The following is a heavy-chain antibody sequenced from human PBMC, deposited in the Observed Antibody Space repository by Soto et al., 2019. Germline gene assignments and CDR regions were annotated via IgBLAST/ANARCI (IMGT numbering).Heavy chain of an antibody. D-gene: IGHD3-22*01. Sequence: EVQLVESGGGLVQPGGSLRLSCTVSGLTFSKYWMHWVRQGPGKGLVWVSRISSDGSSTYYADSVKGRFTISRDNAKNTLYLQMSSLRAEDTAVYYCAGADSSTYYRVLGYWGQGTLVTVSS. CDR3: AGADSSTYYRVLGY. CDR2: ISSDGSST. CDR1: GLTFSKYW. V-gene: IGHV3-74*01. J-gene: IGHJ4*02.